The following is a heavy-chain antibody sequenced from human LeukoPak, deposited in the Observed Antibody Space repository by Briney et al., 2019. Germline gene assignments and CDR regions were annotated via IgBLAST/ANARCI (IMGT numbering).Heavy chain of an antibody. Sequence: PGGSLRLSCAASGFTFSSYGMHWVRQAPGKGLEWVAFIRYDGSNKYYADSVKGRFTISRDNSKNTLYLQMNSLRAEDTAVYYCAMGDIGVVVARYWGQGTLVTVSS. J-gene: IGHJ4*02. CDR1: GFTFSSYG. D-gene: IGHD2-15*01. CDR3: AMGDIGVVVARY. CDR2: IRYDGSNK. V-gene: IGHV3-30*02.